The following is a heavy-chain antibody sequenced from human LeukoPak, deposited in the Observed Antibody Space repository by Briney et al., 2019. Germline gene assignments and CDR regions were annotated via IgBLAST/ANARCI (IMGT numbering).Heavy chain of an antibody. V-gene: IGHV3-53*01. CDR3: AILTNYYDSGRYYSLPNFFDY. CDR2: IYSGGST. J-gene: IGHJ4*02. D-gene: IGHD3-22*01. CDR1: GFTVSSNY. Sequence: GGSLRLSCAASGFTVSSNYMSWVRQAPGTGLEWVSVIYSGGSTNYADSVKGRFTISRDSSKNTLYLQMNSLRAEDTAVYYCAILTNYYDSGRYYSLPNFFDYWGQGTLVTVSS.